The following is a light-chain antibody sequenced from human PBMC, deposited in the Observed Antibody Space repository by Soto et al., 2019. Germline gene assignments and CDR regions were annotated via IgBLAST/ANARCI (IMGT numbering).Light chain of an antibody. CDR2: END. Sequence: QSVLTQPPSMSAAPGQKVTISCSGSSSNIENNYVSSYQQFPGAAPTLLIYENDKRPSEIPARCSGSKSGTSATLGITGRQTGDEDDDYCGAWDSSLSAGVFGGGTKLTVL. CDR3: GAWDSSLSAGV. V-gene: IGLV1-51*02. J-gene: IGLJ3*02. CDR1: SSNIENNY.